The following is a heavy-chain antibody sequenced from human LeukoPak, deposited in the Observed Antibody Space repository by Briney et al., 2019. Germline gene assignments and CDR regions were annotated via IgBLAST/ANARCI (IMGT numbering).Heavy chain of an antibody. CDR1: GYSFTNYW. D-gene: IGHD6-19*01. CDR3: ARAAVAGTWSEFDP. CDR2: IYPGDSDT. J-gene: IGHJ5*02. V-gene: IGHV5-51*01. Sequence: GESLKISCKGSGYSFTNYWVGWVRQMPGKGLEWMGIIYPGDSDTRYSPSFQGQVTISADKSISTAYLQWSSPKASDTAMYYCARAAVAGTWSEFDPWGQGTLVTVSS.